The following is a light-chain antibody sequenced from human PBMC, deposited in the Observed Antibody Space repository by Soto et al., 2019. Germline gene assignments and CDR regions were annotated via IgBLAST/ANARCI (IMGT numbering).Light chain of an antibody. J-gene: IGLJ3*02. Sequence: QSALTQPASVSGSPGQSITISCTGTSSDVGSYNLVSWFQQHSGKDHKLIFYEGSERPSGLSHRFSGSRSGITASLTISGLQAEDEAVYYCCSYVGSDTLVFGGGTKVTVL. CDR3: CSYVGSDTLV. V-gene: IGLV2-23*01. CDR1: SSDVGSYNL. CDR2: EGS.